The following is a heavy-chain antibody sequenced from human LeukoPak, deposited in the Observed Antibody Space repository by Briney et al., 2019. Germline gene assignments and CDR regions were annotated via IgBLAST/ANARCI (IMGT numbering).Heavy chain of an antibody. D-gene: IGHD4-17*01. V-gene: IGHV3-30*18. CDR3: AKNARDYGDHDHYGMDV. CDR1: GFTFGTYA. J-gene: IGHJ6*04. Sequence: GGSLRLSCAASGFTFGTYAMHWVRQAPGKGLEWVAVISYDGSNKYYADSVKGRFTISRDNSKNTLYLQMNSLRPEDTAVYYCAKNARDYGDHDHYGMDVWGKGTTVTVSS. CDR2: ISYDGSNK.